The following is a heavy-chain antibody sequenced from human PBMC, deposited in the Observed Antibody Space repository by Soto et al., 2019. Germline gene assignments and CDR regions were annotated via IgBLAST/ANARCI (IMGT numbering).Heavy chain of an antibody. V-gene: IGHV3-23*01. CDR1: GFTFSRYA. D-gene: IGHD3-22*01. J-gene: IGHJ6*02. Sequence: EVQLLESGGGLVQPGGSLRLSCAASGFTFSRYAMSWVRQAPGKGLEWVSAISGSGGSTYYADSVKGRFTISRDNSKNTLYLQMNSLRAEDTAVYYCAANRGYNYYYGMDVWGQGTTVTVSS. CDR3: AANRGYNYYYGMDV. CDR2: ISGSGGST.